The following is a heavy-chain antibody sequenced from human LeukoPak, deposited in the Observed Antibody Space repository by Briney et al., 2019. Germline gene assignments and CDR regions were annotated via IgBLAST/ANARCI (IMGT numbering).Heavy chain of an antibody. J-gene: IGHJ3*02. Sequence: ESGPTLVNPTQTLTLSCTFSGFSLSTSGMCVSWIRQPPGKALEWLARIDWDDDKYYSTSLKTRLTISKDTSKNQVVLTMTNMDPVDTATYYCARTIAAAGVRGNFDIRGQGTTVTVSS. CDR2: IDWDDDK. D-gene: IGHD6-13*01. CDR3: ARTIAAAGVRGNFDI. V-gene: IGHV2-70*11. CDR1: GFSLSTSGMC.